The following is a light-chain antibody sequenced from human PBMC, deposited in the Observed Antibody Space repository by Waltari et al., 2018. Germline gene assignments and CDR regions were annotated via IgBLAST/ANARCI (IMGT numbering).Light chain of an antibody. CDR2: GVS. CDR3: SSYAGSNPV. V-gene: IGLV2-8*01. Sequence: QSALTQPPPASGSPGQSVTISCTGPSSDVGGYYYVSWYQQHPGKAPKLMIYGVSKRPSGVPDRFSGSKSGNTASLTVSGLQAEDEADYYCSSYAGSNPVFGGGTKLTVL. CDR1: SSDVGGYYY. J-gene: IGLJ2*01.